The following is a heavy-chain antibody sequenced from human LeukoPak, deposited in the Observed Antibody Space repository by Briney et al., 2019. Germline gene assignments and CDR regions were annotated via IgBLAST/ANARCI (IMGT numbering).Heavy chain of an antibody. CDR3: AKALGSTCLDY. CDR1: GFTFSGYG. V-gene: IGHV3-30*18. CDR2: ISYDGSIK. Sequence: GRSLRLSCAASGFTFSGYGIHWVRQAPGKGLEWVAFISYDGSIKYYVDSVKGRFTISRDNSKNTLYLQVNSPRVEDTAFYYCAKALGSTCLDYWGQGTLVTVSS. D-gene: IGHD6-13*01. J-gene: IGHJ4*02.